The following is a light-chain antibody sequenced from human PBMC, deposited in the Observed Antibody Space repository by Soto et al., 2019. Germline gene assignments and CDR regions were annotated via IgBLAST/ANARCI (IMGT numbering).Light chain of an antibody. CDR2: AVS. CDR3: QQYGNSPLT. CDR1: QSVRSGY. Sequence: IVLTQSPGPLSLSPWERATLSCRASQSVRSGYFAWYQQKPGQAPRLLIFAVSSRATGIPDRFSGTGSGTDFTLTISRLEPEDFALYYCQQYGNSPLTFGGGTKVDIK. V-gene: IGKV3-20*01. J-gene: IGKJ4*01.